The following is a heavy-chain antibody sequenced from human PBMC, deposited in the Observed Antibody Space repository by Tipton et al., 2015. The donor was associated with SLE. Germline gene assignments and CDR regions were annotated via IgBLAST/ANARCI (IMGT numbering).Heavy chain of an antibody. Sequence: GSLRLSCAASGFTFSSYAMTWVRQAPGKGLEWVSGFSDSGGGTYYADSVKGRFTISRDNSKNALYLEMTSLRAEDTAVYYCARGDYYDTSDYVDAFDIWGQGTMVTVSS. D-gene: IGHD3-22*01. CDR2: FSDSGGGT. V-gene: IGHV3-23*01. CDR1: GFTFSSYA. J-gene: IGHJ3*02. CDR3: ARGDYYDTSDYVDAFDI.